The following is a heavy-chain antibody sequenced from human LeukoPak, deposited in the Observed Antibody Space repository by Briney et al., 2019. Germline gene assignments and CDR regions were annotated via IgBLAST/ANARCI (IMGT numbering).Heavy chain of an antibody. V-gene: IGHV4-4*07. D-gene: IGHD2-2*01. J-gene: IGHJ5*02. CDR2: IYTSGST. Sequence: SGTLSLTCTVSGGSISSYYWSWIRQPAGKGLEWIGRIYTSGSTNYNPSLKSRVTMSVDTSKNQFSLKLSSVTAADTAVYYCARGYQLLFDDWFDPWGQGTLVTVSS. CDR3: ARGYQLLFDDWFDP. CDR1: GGSISSYY.